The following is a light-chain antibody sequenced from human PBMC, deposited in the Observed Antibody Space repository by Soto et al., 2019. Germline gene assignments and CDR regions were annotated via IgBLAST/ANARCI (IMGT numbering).Light chain of an antibody. Sequence: QSVLTQPASVSGSPGQSITISCTGTSSDFGGYNYVSWYQQHPGKAPKLMIYDVSNRPSGVSNRFSVYKSGNTAALTISVLQAEYEADYYCSSYTSSSHVVFGGGTKVTVL. CDR2: DVS. V-gene: IGLV2-14*01. CDR1: SSDFGGYNY. J-gene: IGLJ2*01. CDR3: SSYTSSSHVV.